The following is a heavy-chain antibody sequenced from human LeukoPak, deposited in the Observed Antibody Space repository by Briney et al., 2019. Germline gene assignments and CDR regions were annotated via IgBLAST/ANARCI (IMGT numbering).Heavy chain of an antibody. CDR1: GFTFSSYS. CDR3: ARGISGWYYFDF. D-gene: IGHD6-19*01. V-gene: IGHV3-21*01. J-gene: IGHJ4*02. CDR2: ISSSSSYI. Sequence: GGSLRLSCAASGFTFSSYSKNWVRQAPGKGLEWVSSISSSSSYIYYADSVKGRFTISRGNAKNSLYLQMNSLRAEDTAVYYCARGISGWYYFDFWGQGTLVTVSS.